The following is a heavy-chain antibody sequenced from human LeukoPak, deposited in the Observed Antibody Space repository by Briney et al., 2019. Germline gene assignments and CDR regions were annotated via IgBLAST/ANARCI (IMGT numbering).Heavy chain of an antibody. CDR3: ASERGGYGVFDY. D-gene: IGHD5-12*01. Sequence: PSETLSLTCAVSGGSISSGGYSWGWIRQPPGKGLEWIGYIRQSGSTYYNPSLKSRVTISVDRANNQFSLNLNSMTAADTAVYYCASERGGYGVFDYWGQGTLVTVSS. J-gene: IGHJ4*02. V-gene: IGHV4-30-2*01. CDR1: GGSISSGGYS. CDR2: IRQSGST.